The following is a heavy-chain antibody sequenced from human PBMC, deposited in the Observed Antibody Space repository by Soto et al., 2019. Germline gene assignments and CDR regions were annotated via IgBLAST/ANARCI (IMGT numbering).Heavy chain of an antibody. J-gene: IGHJ4*02. D-gene: IGHD2-2*01. CDR1: GFTFSSYG. Sequence: GGSLRLSCAASGFTFSSYGMHWVRQAPGKGLEWVAVISYDGSNKYYADSVKGRFTISRDNSKNTLYLRMNSLRAEDTAVYYCAKGGLYCSSTSCYAMYYWGQGTLVTVSS. V-gene: IGHV3-30*18. CDR2: ISYDGSNK. CDR3: AKGGLYCSSTSCYAMYY.